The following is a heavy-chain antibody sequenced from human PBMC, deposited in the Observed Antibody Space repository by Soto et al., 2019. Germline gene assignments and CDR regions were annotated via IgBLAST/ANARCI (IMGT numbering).Heavy chain of an antibody. CDR1: GGSISSYY. D-gene: IGHD1-26*01. V-gene: IGHV4-59*01. Sequence: SETLSLTCTVSGGSISSYYWSWIRQPPGKGLEWIGYIYYSGSTSTNYNPSLKSRVTISVDTSRNQFSLKLSSVTAADTAVYYCASGSYLWGFFYWGQGTLVTVSS. CDR2: IYYSGSTST. CDR3: ASGSYLWGFFY. J-gene: IGHJ4*02.